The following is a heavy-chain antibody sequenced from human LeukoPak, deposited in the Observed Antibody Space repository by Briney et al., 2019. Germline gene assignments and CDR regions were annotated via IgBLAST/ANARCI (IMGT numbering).Heavy chain of an antibody. V-gene: IGHV4-38-2*02. CDR3: ARDEGGRHYYGSGSRVY. J-gene: IGHJ4*02. Sequence: SETLSLTCTVSNYSISRDYYWGWIRQPPGEGLAWIGSIYHTGSTYYNPSLKSRVTMSIDTSKSQFSLKLSSVTAADTAIYYCARDEGGRHYYGSGSRVYWGQGTLVTVSS. CDR1: NYSISRDYY. CDR2: IYHTGST. D-gene: IGHD3-10*01.